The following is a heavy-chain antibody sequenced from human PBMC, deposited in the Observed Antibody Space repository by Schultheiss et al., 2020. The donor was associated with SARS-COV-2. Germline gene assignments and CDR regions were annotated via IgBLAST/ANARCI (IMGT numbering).Heavy chain of an antibody. D-gene: IGHD2-2*02. CDR2: IYTSGST. CDR1: GGSFSGYY. CDR3: AYGSGRYCSSTSCYSIDY. J-gene: IGHJ4*02. Sequence: SETLSLTCAVYGGSFSGYYWSWIRQPAGKGLEWIGRIYTSGSTNYNPSLKSRVTMSVDTSKNQFSLKLSSVTAADTAVYYCAYGSGRYCSSTSCYSIDYWGQGTLVTVSS. V-gene: IGHV4-59*10.